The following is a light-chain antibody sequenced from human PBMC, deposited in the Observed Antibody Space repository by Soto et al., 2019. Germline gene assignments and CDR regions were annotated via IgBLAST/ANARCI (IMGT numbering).Light chain of an antibody. Sequence: DIQMTQSTSTLSESVGDRVTITCRASQSISRCLAWYQQKPGKAPKLLIYDASSLESGVPSRFSGSGSGTEFTLTISSLQPDDVATYYCQQYNSYSALTFGGGTKVEIK. CDR1: QSISRC. CDR3: QQYNSYSALT. CDR2: DAS. J-gene: IGKJ4*01. V-gene: IGKV1-5*01.